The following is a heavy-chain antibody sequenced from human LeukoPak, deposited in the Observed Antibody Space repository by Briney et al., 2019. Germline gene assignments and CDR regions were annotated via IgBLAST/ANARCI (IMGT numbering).Heavy chain of an antibody. V-gene: IGHV4-34*01. CDR1: GGSFSGYY. CDR2: INHSGST. CDR3: ARGRLAVAVSRGTFDY. Sequence: SGTLSLTCAVYGGSFSGYYWSWIRQPPGKGLEWIGEINHSGSTNYNPSLKGRVTISVDTSKNQFSLKLSSVTAADTAVYYCARGRLAVAVSRGTFDYWGQGTLVTVSS. D-gene: IGHD6-19*01. J-gene: IGHJ4*02.